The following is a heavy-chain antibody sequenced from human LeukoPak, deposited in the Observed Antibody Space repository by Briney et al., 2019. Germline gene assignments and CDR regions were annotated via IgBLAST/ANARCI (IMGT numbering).Heavy chain of an antibody. CDR1: GYTFTSYG. CDR3: ARDQLSYYDSSGYYQKTLDY. CDR2: ISAYNGNT. J-gene: IGHJ4*02. Sequence: VKVSCKASGYTFTSYGISWVRQAPGQGLEWMGWISAYNGNTNYAQKLQGRVTMTTDTSTSTAYMELRSLRSDDTAVYYCARDQLSYYDSSGYYQKTLDYWGQGTLVTVSS. V-gene: IGHV1-18*01. D-gene: IGHD3-22*01.